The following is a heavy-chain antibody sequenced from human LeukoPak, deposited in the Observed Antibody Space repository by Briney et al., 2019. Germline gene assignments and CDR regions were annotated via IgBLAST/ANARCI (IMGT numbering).Heavy chain of an antibody. V-gene: IGHV1-2*02. CDR2: INPNSGDT. Sequence: ASVKVSCKSSGYTFTDYYMHWVRQAPGQGLQWMGWINPNSGDTNYAQNFQGRVTMTRDTSISTAYMELSRLRSVDTAMYYCARDSDSGTSWTNWFDPWGQGTLVTVSS. CDR3: ARDSDSGTSWTNWFDP. J-gene: IGHJ5*02. D-gene: IGHD1-26*01. CDR1: GYTFTDYY.